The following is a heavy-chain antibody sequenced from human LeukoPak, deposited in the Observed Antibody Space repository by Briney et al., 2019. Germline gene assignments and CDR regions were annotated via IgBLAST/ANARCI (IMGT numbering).Heavy chain of an antibody. CDR1: GASINSCY. CDR3: ARVQFDSSGFYSYFDH. V-gene: IGHV4-59*01. D-gene: IGHD3-22*01. J-gene: IGHJ4*02. Sequence: PSETLSLTCTVSGASINSCYWSWIRQPPGKGLEWIGYISYRGNTNYNPSLKSRVTMSVDTSKNQFSLRLTSLTAADTAVFYCARVQFDSSGFYSYFDHWGQGALVTVSS. CDR2: ISYRGNT.